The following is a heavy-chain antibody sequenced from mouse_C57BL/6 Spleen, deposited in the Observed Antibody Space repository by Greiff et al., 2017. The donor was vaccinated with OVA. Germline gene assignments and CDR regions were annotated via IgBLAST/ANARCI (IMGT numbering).Heavy chain of an antibody. CDR1: GYAFSSSW. CDR3: ARCGGNYFDY. V-gene: IGHV1-82*01. Sequence: VQLQQSGPELVKPGASVKISCKASGYAFSSSWMNWVKQRPGKGLEWIGRIYPGDGDTNYNGKFKGKATLTADKSSSTAYMQLSSLTSEDSAVYFCARCGGNYFDYWGQGTTLTVSS. J-gene: IGHJ2*01. D-gene: IGHD1-1*02. CDR2: IYPGDGDT.